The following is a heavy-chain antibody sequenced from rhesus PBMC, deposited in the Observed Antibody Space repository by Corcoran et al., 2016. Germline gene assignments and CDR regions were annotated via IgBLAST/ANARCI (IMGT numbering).Heavy chain of an antibody. J-gene: IGHJ6*01. D-gene: IGHD4-29*01. Sequence: QVQLVQSGAEVKKPGASVKVSCKASGFTFGSYAINWVRQAPGKGLEWMGVILPLVGITNDAEKFQGRVMITADTSTSTAYMELSSLRSEDTAVYYCAITVAEPYYYGLDSWGQGVVVTVSS. CDR1: GFTFGSYA. CDR2: ILPLVGIT. CDR3: AITVAEPYYYGLDS. V-gene: IGHV1-198*02.